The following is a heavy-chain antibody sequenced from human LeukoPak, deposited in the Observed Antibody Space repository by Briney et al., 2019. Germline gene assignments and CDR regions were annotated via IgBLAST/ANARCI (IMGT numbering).Heavy chain of an antibody. CDR1: GDSMRNYY. CDR2: VYYSGST. CDR3: AKFSGPKTYYNALAY. D-gene: IGHD3-10*01. V-gene: IGHV4-59*01. J-gene: IGHJ4*02. Sequence: SETLSLTCTVSGDSMRNYYWSWIRQSPGKGLEWIGDVYYSGSTNYNPSLKRRVTISVDTSNNQFSLKLNSVTAADTAVYYCAKFSGPKTYYNALAYWGQGTLVTVSS.